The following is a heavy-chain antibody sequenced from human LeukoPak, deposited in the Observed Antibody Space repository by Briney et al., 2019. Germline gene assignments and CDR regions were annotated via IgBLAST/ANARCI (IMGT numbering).Heavy chain of an antibody. CDR3: ARDRGINWFDP. D-gene: IGHD3-16*01. Sequence: PGGSLRLSCAASGFTFSSYWMHWVRQAPGEGLVWVSRINTDGTNTIYADSVRGRFTVSRDNAKNTLYLQMDSLRAEDTAVYYCARDRGINWFDPWGQGTLVAVSS. CDR2: INTDGTNT. J-gene: IGHJ5*02. CDR1: GFTFSSYW. V-gene: IGHV3-74*01.